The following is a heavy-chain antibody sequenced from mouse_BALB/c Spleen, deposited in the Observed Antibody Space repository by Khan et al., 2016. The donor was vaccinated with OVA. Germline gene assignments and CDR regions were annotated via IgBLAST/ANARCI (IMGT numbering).Heavy chain of an antibody. CDR3: ARIYGGDFDY. D-gene: IGHD1-1*02. V-gene: IGHV3-2*02. CDR1: GYSITSDYA. CDR2: ISYSGNT. J-gene: IGHJ2*01. Sequence: VQLQESGPGLVKSSQSLSLICTVTGYSITSDYAWNWIRQFPGNKLEWMGYISYSGNTKYNPSLKSRISVTRDTSKNQIFLQLNSVTAEDTATYYCARIYGGDFDYWGQGTTLTVSS.